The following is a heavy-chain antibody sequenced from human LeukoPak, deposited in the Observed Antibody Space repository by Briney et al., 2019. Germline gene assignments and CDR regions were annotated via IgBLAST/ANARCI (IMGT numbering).Heavy chain of an antibody. CDR3: ARRSVNTAMVDFDY. V-gene: IGHV4-34*01. J-gene: IGHJ4*02. Sequence: PSETLSLTCAVYGGTFRDYHWSWIGQPPGKGLEWIGEVNYSGSTIYNPSLKSRVTISVDTSKKQFSLIVKSVTVADTAVYLCARRSVNTAMVDFDYWGQGTLVTVSS. CDR2: VNYSGST. CDR1: GGTFRDYH. D-gene: IGHD5-18*01.